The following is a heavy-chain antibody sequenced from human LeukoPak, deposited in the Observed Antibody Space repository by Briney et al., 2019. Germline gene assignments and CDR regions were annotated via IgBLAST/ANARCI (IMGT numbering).Heavy chain of an antibody. V-gene: IGHV3-30*02. J-gene: IGHJ4*02. CDR3: AKDPNGVVPAAQPFDY. Sequence: GGSLRLSCAASGFTFSSYGMHWVRQAPGKGLEWVAFIRYDGSNKYYADSVKGRFTISRDNSKNTLYLQMNSLRAEDTAVYYCAKDPNGVVPAAQPFDYWGQGTLVTISS. D-gene: IGHD2-2*01. CDR2: IRYDGSNK. CDR1: GFTFSSYG.